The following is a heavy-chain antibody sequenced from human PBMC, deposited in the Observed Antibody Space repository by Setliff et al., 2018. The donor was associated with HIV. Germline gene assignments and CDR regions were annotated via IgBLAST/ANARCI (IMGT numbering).Heavy chain of an antibody. CDR1: GYTFTDYY. CDR2: IKPNSGGT. J-gene: IGHJ6*03. V-gene: IGHV1-2*02. CDR3: AREARYQDRYYYYMDV. D-gene: IGHD1-20*01. Sequence: ASVKVSCKASGYTFTDYYMHWVRQAPGQGLEWMGWIKPNSGGTNYAQKFQGRVTMTRDTSASTVYMELSSLRSEDTAVYYCAREARYQDRYYYYMDVWGKGTTVTVSS.